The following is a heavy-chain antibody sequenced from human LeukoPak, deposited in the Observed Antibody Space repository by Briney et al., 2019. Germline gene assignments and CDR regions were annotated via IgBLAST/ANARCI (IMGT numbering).Heavy chain of an antibody. V-gene: IGHV3-23*01. J-gene: IGHJ4*02. D-gene: IGHD1-20*01. Sequence: GGSLRLSCAASGFIFSSYAMTWVRQAPGKGLEWVSTISGSGGSTYYADSVKGRFTISGDNSKNTLYLQMNSLRAEDTAVYYCAKGITGGGTYYFDYWGQGTLVTVSS. CDR1: GFIFSSYA. CDR3: AKGITGGGTYYFDY. CDR2: ISGSGGST.